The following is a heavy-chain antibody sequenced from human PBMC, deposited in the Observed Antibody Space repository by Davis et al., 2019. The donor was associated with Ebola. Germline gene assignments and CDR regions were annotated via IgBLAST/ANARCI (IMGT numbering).Heavy chain of an antibody. CDR3: ARGRTVAGTRGLSWFDP. CDR2: IIPIFGTA. D-gene: IGHD6-19*01. CDR1: GGTFSSYA. Sequence: AASVKVSCKASGGTFSSYAISWVRQAPGQGLEWMGGIIPIFGTANYAQKFQGRVTITADKSTSTAYMELSSLRSEDTADYYCARGRTVAGTRGLSWFDPWGQGTLVTVPS. V-gene: IGHV1-69*06. J-gene: IGHJ5*02.